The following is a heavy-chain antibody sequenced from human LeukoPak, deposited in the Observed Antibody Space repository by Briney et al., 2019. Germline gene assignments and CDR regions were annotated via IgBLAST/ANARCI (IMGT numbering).Heavy chain of an antibody. CDR1: GGTFSSYA. Sequence: ASVKVSCKASGGTFSSYAISWVRQAPGQGLEWMGWISAYNGNTNYAQKLQGRVTMTTDTSTSTAYMELRSLRSDDTAVYYCARDLHPSMVRGVIIFDYWGQGTLVTVSS. V-gene: IGHV1-18*01. CDR2: ISAYNGNT. CDR3: ARDLHPSMVRGVIIFDY. D-gene: IGHD3-10*01. J-gene: IGHJ4*02.